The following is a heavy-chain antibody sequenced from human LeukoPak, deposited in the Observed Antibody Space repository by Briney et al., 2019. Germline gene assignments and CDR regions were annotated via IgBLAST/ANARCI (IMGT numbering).Heavy chain of an antibody. Sequence: GGSLRLSCAASGFTFSSYGMHWVRQAPGKGLEWVAVIWYDGSNKYYADSVKGRFTISRDNSKNTLYLQMNSLRAEDTAVYYCARGGDFDWLLFLDYWGQGTLVTVSS. V-gene: IGHV3-33*01. CDR3: ARGGDFDWLLFLDY. CDR1: GFTFSSYG. CDR2: IWYDGSNK. D-gene: IGHD3-9*01. J-gene: IGHJ4*02.